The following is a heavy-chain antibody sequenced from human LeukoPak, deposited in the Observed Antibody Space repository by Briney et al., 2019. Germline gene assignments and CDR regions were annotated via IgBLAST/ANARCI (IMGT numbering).Heavy chain of an antibody. J-gene: IGHJ1*01. Sequence: ASVKVSCKASGYTFTSYGISWVRRAPGQGLEWMGWISAYNGNTNYAQKLQGRVTIIADESTSTAYMELSSLRSEDTAVYYCARCMEGNSATCYHPPFYFQDWGQGTLVTVSS. CDR2: ISAYNGNT. D-gene: IGHD2-2*01. CDR3: ARCMEGNSATCYHPPFYFQD. CDR1: GYTFTSYG. V-gene: IGHV1-18*01.